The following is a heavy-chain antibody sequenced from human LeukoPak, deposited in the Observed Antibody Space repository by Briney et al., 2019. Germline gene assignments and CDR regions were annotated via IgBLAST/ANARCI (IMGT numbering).Heavy chain of an antibody. CDR1: GFLFRSYF. D-gene: IGHD3-16*01. CDR2: ISYDGATK. Sequence: GGSLTLFCAACGFLFRSYFIPWGRRAPGKGGGWVATISYDGATKHYADSVKGRFTISRDNSKSTVSLQMDSLRSEDTAVYYCATDRSGGPFDNWGQGTLVAVSS. V-gene: IGHV3-30*04. J-gene: IGHJ4*02. CDR3: ATDRSGGPFDN.